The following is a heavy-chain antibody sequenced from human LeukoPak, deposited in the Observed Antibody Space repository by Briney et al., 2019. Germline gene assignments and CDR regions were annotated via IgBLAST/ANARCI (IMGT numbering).Heavy chain of an antibody. D-gene: IGHD5-24*01. V-gene: IGHV1-18*01. J-gene: IGHJ4*02. CDR3: ARDRYTLEMATITPSDY. CDR1: GYTFTSYG. CDR2: ISAYSGNT. Sequence: GASVKVSCKASGYTFTSYGISWVRQAPGQGLEWMGWISAYSGNTNYAQKLQGRVTMTTDTSTSTAYMELRSLRSDDTAVYYCARDRYTLEMATITPSDYWGQGTLVTVSS.